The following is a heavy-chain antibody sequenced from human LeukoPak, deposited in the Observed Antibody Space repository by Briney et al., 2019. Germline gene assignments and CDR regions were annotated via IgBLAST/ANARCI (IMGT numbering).Heavy chain of an antibody. CDR3: AKGHLRFLEWLREDAFDI. J-gene: IGHJ3*02. D-gene: IGHD3-3*01. V-gene: IGHV3-30*02. CDR2: VRYDVTNK. CDR1: GFTFSSYD. Sequence: PGGSLRLSCAASGFTFSSYDFHWVRQAPGKGLEWVALVRYDVTNKYYADSVKGRFTVSRDNSKNTVYLQMNNLRPEDTAVYYCAKGHLRFLEWLREDAFDIWGQGTKVTVSS.